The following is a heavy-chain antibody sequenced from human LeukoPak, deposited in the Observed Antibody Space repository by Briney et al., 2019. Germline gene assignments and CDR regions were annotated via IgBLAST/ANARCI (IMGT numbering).Heavy chain of an antibody. V-gene: IGHV4-34*01. CDR2: INHSGST. CDR1: GGSFSGYY. Sequence: SETLSLTCAVYGGSFSGYYWRWIRQPPGKGLEWIGEINHSGSTNYNPSLKSRVTISVDTSKNQFSLKLSSVTAADTAVYYCAGMNWSGYYGDDYWGQGTLVTVSS. CDR3: AGMNWSGYYGDDY. J-gene: IGHJ4*02. D-gene: IGHD3-3*01.